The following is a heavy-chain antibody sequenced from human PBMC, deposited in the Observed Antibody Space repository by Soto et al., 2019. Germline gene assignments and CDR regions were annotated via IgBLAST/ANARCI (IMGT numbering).Heavy chain of an antibody. Sequence: GASVKVSCKASGGTFRNYIISWARQGPGQGLEWMGGIIPIAGSANYAQKFQGRVSITADEFTTTAYMELSSLRSEDTAVYYCARDMATGGRPDYYYGIDVWGQGTTVTVSS. D-gene: IGHD5-12*01. CDR1: GGTFRNYI. V-gene: IGHV1-69*13. CDR2: IIPIAGSA. CDR3: ARDMATGGRPDYYYGIDV. J-gene: IGHJ6*02.